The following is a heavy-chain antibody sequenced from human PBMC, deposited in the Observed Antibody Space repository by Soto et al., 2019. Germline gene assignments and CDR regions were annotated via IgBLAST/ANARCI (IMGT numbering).Heavy chain of an antibody. Sequence: PGGSLRPSCAASGFTFNSYAMTWVRQAPGKGLEWVSIISSSGDGTYYVDSVKGRFTISRDNAKNTLYLQMNSLRAEDTAVYYCARVIDYYGMDVWGQGTTVTVSS. CDR3: ARVIDYYGMDV. J-gene: IGHJ6*02. D-gene: IGHD3-16*02. CDR1: GFTFNSYA. V-gene: IGHV3-23*01. CDR2: ISSSGDGT.